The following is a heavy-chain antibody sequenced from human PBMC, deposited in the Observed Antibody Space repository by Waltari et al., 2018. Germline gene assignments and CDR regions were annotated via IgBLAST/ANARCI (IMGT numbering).Heavy chain of an antibody. V-gene: IGHV3-30*04. Sequence: QVQLVESGGGVVQPGESLRLSCAASGFTFSNYVIHWVRQAPGKGRQWGDVMSSDGGIKYNAESVEGRFTISRDNSRNTLYLQMHSLRVEDTGLYYCARDPIAARPDYFDYWGQGTLVTVSS. CDR1: GFTFSNYV. CDR3: ARDPIAARPDYFDY. D-gene: IGHD6-6*01. J-gene: IGHJ4*02. CDR2: MSSDGGIK.